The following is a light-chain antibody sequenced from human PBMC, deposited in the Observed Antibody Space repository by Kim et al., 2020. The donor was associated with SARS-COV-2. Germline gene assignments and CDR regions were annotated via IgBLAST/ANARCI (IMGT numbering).Light chain of an antibody. V-gene: IGLV4-69*01. CDR1: SGHSRYA. CDR3: QTWGTGIQV. Sequence: QPALTQSPSASASLGASVKLTCTLSSGHSRYAIAWHQQQPEKGPRYLMNLNSDGSHTKGDGIPDRFSGSSSGAERYLTISSLQSEDEADYYCQTWGTGIQVFGGGTQLTVL. CDR2: LNSDGSH. J-gene: IGLJ3*02.